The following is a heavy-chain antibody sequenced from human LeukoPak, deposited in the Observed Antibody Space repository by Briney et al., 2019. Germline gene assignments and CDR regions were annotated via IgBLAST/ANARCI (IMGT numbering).Heavy chain of an antibody. V-gene: IGHV1-18*01. CDR3: ARVQGYYYHYLDV. Sequence: APVKVSCKATGYTFTNYGVTWVRQAPEQGLEWVGWINPENGNTNYAGAFQGRVTMTTDTSTNTAYMELRSLRSDDTAVYYCARVQGYYYHYLDVWGKGTTVTVSS. CDR2: INPENGNT. CDR1: GYTFTNYG. J-gene: IGHJ6*03.